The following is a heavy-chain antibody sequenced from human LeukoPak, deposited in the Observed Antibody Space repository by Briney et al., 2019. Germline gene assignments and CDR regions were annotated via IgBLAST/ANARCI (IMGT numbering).Heavy chain of an antibody. CDR3: ASAVRGSPEYNWFDP. Sequence: SETLSLTCTVSGDSISSDDYYWNWIRQPAGKGLEWIGRFSASGNSNYNPSLKSRITISVDTSKNQFSLKLTSVTAADTAVYYCASAVRGSPEYNWFDPWGKGTLVTVSS. CDR1: GDSISSDDYY. J-gene: IGHJ5*02. CDR2: FSASGNS. D-gene: IGHD3-10*01. V-gene: IGHV4-61*02.